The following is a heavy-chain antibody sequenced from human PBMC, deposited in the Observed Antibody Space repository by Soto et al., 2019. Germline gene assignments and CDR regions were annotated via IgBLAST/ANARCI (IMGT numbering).Heavy chain of an antibody. V-gene: IGHV3-33*01. CDR2: IWYDGSNK. CDR3: ARHVEALDAFDI. Sequence: GGSLRLSCAASGFTFSSYGMHWVRQAPGKGLEWVAVIWYDGSNKYYADSVKGRFTISRDNSKNTLYLQMNSLRAEDTAVYYCARHVEALDAFDIWGQGTMVTVSS. J-gene: IGHJ3*02. CDR1: GFTFSSYG. D-gene: IGHD2-15*01.